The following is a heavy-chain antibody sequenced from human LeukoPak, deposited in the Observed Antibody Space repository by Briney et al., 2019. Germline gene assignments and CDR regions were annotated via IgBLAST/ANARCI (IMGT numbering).Heavy chain of an antibody. CDR2: ISGSGGST. J-gene: IGHJ4*02. CDR3: AKDQGISSAAACTLDY. CDR1: GFTFSSYA. V-gene: IGHV3-23*01. D-gene: IGHD6-13*01. Sequence: PGGSLRLSCAASGFTFSSYAMSWVRQAPGKGLEWVSAISGSGGSTYYADSVKGRFTISRDNSKNTLYLQMNSLRAEDTAVYYCAKDQGISSAAACTLDYWGQGTLVTVSS.